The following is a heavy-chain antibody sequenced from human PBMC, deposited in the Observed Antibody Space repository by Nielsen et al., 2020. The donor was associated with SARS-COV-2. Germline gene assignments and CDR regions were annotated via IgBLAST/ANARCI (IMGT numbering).Heavy chain of an antibody. D-gene: IGHD1-26*01. V-gene: IGHV3-30*14. CDR2: ISYDGSNK. CDR3: ARVGQHSGSYYHYYYYGMDV. J-gene: IGHJ6*02. Sequence: WIRQPPGKGLEWVAVISYDGSNKYYADSVKGRFTISRDNSKNTLYLQMNSLRAEDTAVYYCARVGQHSGSYYHYYYYGMDVWGQGTTVTVSS.